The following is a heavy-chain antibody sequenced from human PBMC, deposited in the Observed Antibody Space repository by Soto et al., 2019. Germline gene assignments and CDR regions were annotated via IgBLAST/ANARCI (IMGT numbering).Heavy chain of an antibody. CDR1: GGSFSGYY. CDR2: INHSGST. CDR3: ARGRSIAVAGIGY. D-gene: IGHD6-19*01. J-gene: IGHJ4*02. V-gene: IGHV4-34*01. Sequence: SETQSLTCAVYGGSFSGYYWSWIRQPPGKGLEWIGEINHSGSTNYNPSLKSRVTISVDTSKNQFSLKLSSVTAADTAVYYCARGRSIAVAGIGYWGQGTRVTGS.